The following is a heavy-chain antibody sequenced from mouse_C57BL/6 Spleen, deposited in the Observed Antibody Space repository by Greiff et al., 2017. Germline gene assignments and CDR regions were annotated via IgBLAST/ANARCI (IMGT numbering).Heavy chain of an antibody. J-gene: IGHJ4*01. CDR3: AGGYLYYYAMDY. CDR1: GYAFTNYL. Sequence: VQLQQSGAELVRPGTSVKVSCKASGYAFTNYLIEWVKQRPGQGLAWIGVINPGSGGTNYNEKFKGKATLTADKSSSTAYMQLSSLTSEDSAVYFCAGGYLYYYAMDYWGQGTSVTVSS. CDR2: INPGSGGT. V-gene: IGHV1-54*01. D-gene: IGHD2-2*01.